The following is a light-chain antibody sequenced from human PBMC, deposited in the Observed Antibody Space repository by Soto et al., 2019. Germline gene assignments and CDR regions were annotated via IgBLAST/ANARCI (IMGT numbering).Light chain of an antibody. CDR1: SGHSSYA. CDR3: QTWGTGIHVV. J-gene: IGLJ2*01. CDR2: LNSDGSH. Sequence: QLVLTQSPSASASLGASVKLTCTLSSGHSSYAIAWHQQQPEKGPRYLMKLNSDGSHSKGDGIPDRFSGSSSGAERYLTISSLPYEDEADYYCQTWGTGIHVVFGGGTKLTVL. V-gene: IGLV4-69*01.